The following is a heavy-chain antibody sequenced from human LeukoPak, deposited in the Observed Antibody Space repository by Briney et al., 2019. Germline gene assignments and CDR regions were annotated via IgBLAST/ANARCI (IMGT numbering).Heavy chain of an antibody. Sequence: GESLQISCKGSGYSFSNYWTGWVRQMPGKGLEWMAIINPGNSDTKYNPAFQGQVTISADKSISTAYLQWGSLKASDSAMYYCARRSSSEFWGQGTLVTVSS. J-gene: IGHJ4*02. CDR3: ARRSSSEF. CDR1: GYSFSNYW. D-gene: IGHD6-6*01. V-gene: IGHV5-51*01. CDR2: INPGNSDT.